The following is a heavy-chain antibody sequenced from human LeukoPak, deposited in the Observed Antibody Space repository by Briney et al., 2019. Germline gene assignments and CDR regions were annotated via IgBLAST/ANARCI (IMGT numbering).Heavy chain of an antibody. V-gene: IGHV4-59*13. CDR1: GGSISSYY. CDR3: ARGITMVRGVIAHFDY. D-gene: IGHD3-10*01. CDR2: IYYSGST. Sequence: SETLSLTCTVSGGSISSYYWSWIRKPPGKGLEWIGYIYYSGSTNYNPSLKSRVTISVDTSKNQFSLKLSSVTAADTAVYYCARGITMVRGVIAHFDYWGQGTLVTVSS. J-gene: IGHJ4*02.